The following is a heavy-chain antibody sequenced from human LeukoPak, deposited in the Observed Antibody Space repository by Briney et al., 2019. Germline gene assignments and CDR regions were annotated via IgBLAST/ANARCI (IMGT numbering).Heavy chain of an antibody. V-gene: IGHV3-21*01. D-gene: IGHD3-10*01. CDR1: GFTFSSYS. J-gene: IGHJ5*02. CDR2: ISSSSSYI. Sequence: GGSLRLSCAASGFTFSSYSMNWVRQAPGKGLEWVSSISSSSSYIYCADSVKGRFTISRDNAKNSLYLQMNSLRAEDTAVYYCARGQSSQMYYYGSGPGNWFDPWGQGTLVTVSS. CDR3: ARGQSSQMYYYGSGPGNWFDP.